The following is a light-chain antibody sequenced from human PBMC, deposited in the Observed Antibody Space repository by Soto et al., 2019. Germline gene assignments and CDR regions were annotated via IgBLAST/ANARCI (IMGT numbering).Light chain of an antibody. CDR1: QSINKW. V-gene: IGKV1-5*03. J-gene: IGKJ1*01. Sequence: DILLTQSPSTLSASVGDRVTISCRASQSINKWLAWYQHKPGKAPNLLIYEVSTLHSGVPSRFSGSGSGTEFTLTISSLRPDDFATYYCQHYSGGRATFGKGTKVDIK. CDR2: EVS. CDR3: QHYSGGRAT.